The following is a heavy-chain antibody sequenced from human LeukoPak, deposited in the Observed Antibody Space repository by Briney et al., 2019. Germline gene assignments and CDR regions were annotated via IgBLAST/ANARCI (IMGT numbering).Heavy chain of an antibody. CDR2: INPSGGST. CDR1: GYTFTSYY. Sequence: ASVKVSCKASGYTFTSYYMHWVRQAPGQGLEWMGIINPSGGSTSYAQKFQGRVTMTRDMSTSTVYMELSSLRSEDTAVYYCARMETAVAGAAWFDPWGQGTLVTVSS. D-gene: IGHD6-19*01. V-gene: IGHV1-46*01. J-gene: IGHJ5*02. CDR3: ARMETAVAGAAWFDP.